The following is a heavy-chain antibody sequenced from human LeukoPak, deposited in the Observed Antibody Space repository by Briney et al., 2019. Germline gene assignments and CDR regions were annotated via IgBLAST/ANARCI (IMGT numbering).Heavy chain of an antibody. Sequence: GGSLRLSCTASGFTFASYAMSWVRQGPGKGLEWVSSISGTGGRTYSADSVKGRFTISRDNSKNTLYLQMKNLRVEHTAVYYCAKGLHGGVGYGVDVWGQGTTVSVSS. CDR2: ISGTGGRT. V-gene: IGHV3-23*01. D-gene: IGHD3-16*01. J-gene: IGHJ6*02. CDR3: AKGLHGGVGYGVDV. CDR1: GFTFASYA.